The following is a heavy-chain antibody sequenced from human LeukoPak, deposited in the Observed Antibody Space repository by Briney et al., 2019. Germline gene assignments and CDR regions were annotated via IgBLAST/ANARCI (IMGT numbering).Heavy chain of an antibody. D-gene: IGHD6-6*01. CDR1: GGSISSGDYY. Sequence: PSETLPLTCTVSGGSISSGDYYWSWIRQPPGKGLEWIGEINHSGTTNYSPSLKSRVTISVDTSKNQFSLKLSSVTAADTAVYYCARGQRGYSTSWFDSWGQGTLVTVSS. J-gene: IGHJ5*01. V-gene: IGHV4-39*07. CDR2: INHSGTT. CDR3: ARGQRGYSTSWFDS.